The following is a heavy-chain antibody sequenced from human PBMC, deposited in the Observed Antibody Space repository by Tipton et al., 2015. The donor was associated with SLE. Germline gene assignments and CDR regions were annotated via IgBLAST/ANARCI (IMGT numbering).Heavy chain of an antibody. V-gene: IGHV4-39*07. CDR2: IFHSGAT. CDR3: ARRGRSAWFPGV. D-gene: IGHD3-10*01. J-gene: IGHJ4*02. CDR1: GGSIRNSGYY. Sequence: TLSLTCTVSGGSIRNSGYYWGWIRQPPGKGLEWVGSIFHSGATYYNPSLESRVTISVDTSKNQFSLRLTSATSADTAVYYCARRGRSAWFPGVWGQGTLVTVSS.